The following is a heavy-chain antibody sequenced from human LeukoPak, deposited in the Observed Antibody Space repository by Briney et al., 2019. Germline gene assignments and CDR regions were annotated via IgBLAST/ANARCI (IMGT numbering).Heavy chain of an antibody. V-gene: IGHV3-15*05. CDR1: GFTFGNAW. Sequence: GGSLRLSCAASGFTFGNAWMSXXRQAPGXXLXXXXXXXGKTDGGATDYAAPVKNRFIISRDDSKNMLYLQMNSLKTEDTAVYYCTRSTVTTRGYYFDYWGQGTLVTVSS. D-gene: IGHD4-17*01. CDR2: XXGKTDGGAT. J-gene: IGHJ4*02. CDR3: TRSTVTTRGYYFDY.